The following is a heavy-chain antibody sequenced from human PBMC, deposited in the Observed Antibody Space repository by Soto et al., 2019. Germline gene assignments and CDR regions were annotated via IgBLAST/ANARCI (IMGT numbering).Heavy chain of an antibody. V-gene: IGHV3-48*02. D-gene: IGHD5-12*01. CDR1: GFIFTSYS. Sequence: GGSLRLSCAASGFIFTSYSMNWVRQAPGKGLEWLSYIRIDSNHIGYADSVRGRFTISSDIAKNSLYLQMNSLRDEDTAVYYCARDLRYAFDYWGQGTLVTVSS. CDR3: ARDLRYAFDY. J-gene: IGHJ4*02. CDR2: IRIDSNHI.